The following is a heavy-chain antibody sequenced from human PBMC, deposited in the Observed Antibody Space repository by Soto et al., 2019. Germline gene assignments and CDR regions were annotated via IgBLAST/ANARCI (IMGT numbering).Heavy chain of an antibody. D-gene: IGHD2-21*01. Sequence: SESLSLTCSVSGASIRSSGYYWSWLRQSPGKGLEWVGGIFYTGTTYYSPSLKDRVSISVDTSKNSFSLNLTSVTAADTAVYFCARLVVVAPVANVWGQGALVTVSS. CDR3: ARLVVVAPVANV. J-gene: IGHJ4*02. CDR1: GASIRSSGYY. V-gene: IGHV4-39*02. CDR2: IFYTGTT.